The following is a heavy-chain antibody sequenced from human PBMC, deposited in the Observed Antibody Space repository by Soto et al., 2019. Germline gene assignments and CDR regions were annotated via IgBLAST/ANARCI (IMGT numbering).Heavy chain of an antibody. V-gene: IGHV3-23*01. CDR3: AKKGLGSLKTFCSNSDCHYAFDL. J-gene: IGHJ3*01. D-gene: IGHD2-8*01. Sequence: EVQLLESGGGLVQPGGSLRLSCAASGFTFINYAMIWVRQAPGKGLEWVSTISGGGDGTYYADSVKGHFTISRDNSKNTLYLQMNSLRAEDTAIYYCAKKGLGSLKTFCSNSDCHYAFDLWGQGKVVTVSS. CDR2: ISGGGDGT. CDR1: GFTFINYA.